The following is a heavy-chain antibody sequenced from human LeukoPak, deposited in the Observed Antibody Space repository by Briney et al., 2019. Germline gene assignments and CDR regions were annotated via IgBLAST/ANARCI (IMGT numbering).Heavy chain of an antibody. J-gene: IGHJ4*02. Sequence: ASVKVSCKAPGYTFTSYGISWVRQAPGQGLEWMGGIIPIFGTANYAQKFQGRVTITADESTSTAYMELSSLRSEDTAVYYCARDHYYYDSSGPNFDYWGQGTLVTVSS. CDR3: ARDHYYYDSSGPNFDY. D-gene: IGHD3-22*01. CDR1: GYTFTSYG. CDR2: IIPIFGTA. V-gene: IGHV1-69*13.